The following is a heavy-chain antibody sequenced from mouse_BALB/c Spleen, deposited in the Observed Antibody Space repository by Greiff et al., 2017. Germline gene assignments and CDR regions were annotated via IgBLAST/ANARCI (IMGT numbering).Heavy chain of an antibody. CDR2: ISNGGGST. CDR1: GFTFSSYT. J-gene: IGHJ3*01. CDR3: ARNDESSNWDGFAY. D-gene: IGHD4-1*01. Sequence: EVKLMEPGGGLVQPGGSLKLSCAASGFTFSSYTMSWVRLTPEQRLEWVAYISNGGGSTYYPDTVKGRFTISRDNAKSTLYLQISSLKSEDTAMYYCARNDESSNWDGFAYWGQGTLVTVSA. V-gene: IGHV5-12-2*01.